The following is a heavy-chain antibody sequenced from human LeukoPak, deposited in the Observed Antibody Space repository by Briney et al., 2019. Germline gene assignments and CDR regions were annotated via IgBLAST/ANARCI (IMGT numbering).Heavy chain of an antibody. CDR1: GFTFSSYA. V-gene: IGHV3-23*01. CDR3: AKDGADYYGSGSNDAFDI. J-gene: IGHJ3*02. D-gene: IGHD3-10*01. Sequence: GGSLRLSCAASGFTFSSYAMSWVRQAPGKGLEWVSAIRGSGGSTYYVDSVKGRFTISRDNSKNTLYLQMNSLRAEDTAVYYCAKDGADYYGSGSNDAFDIWGQGTMVTVSS. CDR2: IRGSGGST.